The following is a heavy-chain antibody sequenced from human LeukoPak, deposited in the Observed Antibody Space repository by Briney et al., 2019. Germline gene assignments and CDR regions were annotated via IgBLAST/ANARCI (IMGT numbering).Heavy chain of an antibody. Sequence: GASVKVSCKASGGTFSSFAISWVRQAPGQGLEWMGRIIPILGIANYAQKFQGRVTITADKSTSTAYMELSSLRSEDTAVYYCARGIAAATMDYWGQGTLVTVSS. D-gene: IGHD6-13*01. V-gene: IGHV1-69*04. CDR1: GGTFSSFA. CDR3: ARGIAAATMDY. CDR2: IIPILGIA. J-gene: IGHJ4*02.